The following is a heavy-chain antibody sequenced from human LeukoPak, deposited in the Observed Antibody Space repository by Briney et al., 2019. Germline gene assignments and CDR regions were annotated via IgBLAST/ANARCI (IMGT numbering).Heavy chain of an antibody. V-gene: IGHV4-34*01. D-gene: IGHD6-13*01. Sequence: SETLSLTCAVYGGSFSGYYWSWIRQPPGKGLEWIGSIYYSGSTYYNPSLKSRVTISVDTSKNQFSLKLSSVTAADTAVYYCATGIAAAGNYFDYWGQGTLVTVSS. CDR3: ATGIAAAGNYFDY. CDR2: IYYSGST. J-gene: IGHJ4*02. CDR1: GGSFSGYY.